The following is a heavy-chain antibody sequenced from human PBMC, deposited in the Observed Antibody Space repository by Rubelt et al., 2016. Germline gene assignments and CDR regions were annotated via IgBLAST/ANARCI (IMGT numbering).Heavy chain of an antibody. V-gene: IGHV3-74*01. D-gene: IGHD5-24*01. Sequence: AASGFTFSSYWMHWVRQAPGKGLVWVSRINSDGSSTSYADSVKGRFTIARDNAKNTLYLQMNSLRAEDTAVYYCAKGGEGYNPGYYYYYGMDVWGQGTTVTVSS. CDR2: INSDGSST. CDR3: AKGGEGYNPGYYYYYGMDV. J-gene: IGHJ6*02. CDR1: GFTFSSYW.